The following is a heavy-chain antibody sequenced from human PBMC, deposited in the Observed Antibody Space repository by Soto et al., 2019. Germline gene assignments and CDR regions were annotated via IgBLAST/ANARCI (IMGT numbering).Heavy chain of an antibody. V-gene: IGHV4-4*02. Sequence: SETLSLTCAVSGGSITSNNWWTWVRQPPGQGLEWIGEIYRTGSTNYNPSLKSRVTISLDKSENQFSLKVTSLTSADTAVYYCASRDPGTSVDYWGQGTLVTVSS. D-gene: IGHD1-7*01. CDR1: GGSITSNNW. J-gene: IGHJ4*02. CDR3: ASRDPGTSVDY. CDR2: IYRTGST.